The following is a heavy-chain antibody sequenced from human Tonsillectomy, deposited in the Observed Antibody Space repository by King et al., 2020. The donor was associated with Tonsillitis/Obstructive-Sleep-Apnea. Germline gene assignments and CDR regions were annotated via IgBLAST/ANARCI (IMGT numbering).Heavy chain of an antibody. J-gene: IGHJ6*02. V-gene: IGHV4-34*01. Sequence: VQLQQWGAGLLKPSETLFLTCAVYGGSFSGYYWSWIRQPPGKGLEWIGEINHSGSTNYNPSLKSRVTISVDTSKNQFSLKVSSVTAADTAVYYCARVAAVPTAIHYYYYGMDVWGQGTTVTVSS. CDR2: INHSGST. CDR1: GGSFSGYY. D-gene: IGHD2-2*02. CDR3: ARVAAVPTAIHYYYYGMDV.